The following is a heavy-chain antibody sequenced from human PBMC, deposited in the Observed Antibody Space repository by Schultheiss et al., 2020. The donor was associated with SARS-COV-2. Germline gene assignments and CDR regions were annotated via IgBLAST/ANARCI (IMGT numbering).Heavy chain of an antibody. CDR1: GFSVSDKY. CDR3: ARGGYSSSWYDY. J-gene: IGHJ4*02. V-gene: IGHV3-21*01. CDR2: ISSSSSYI. Sequence: GGSLRLSCAATGFSVSDKYMSWVRQAPGKGLEWVSSISSSSSYIYYADSVKGRFTISRDNAKNSLYLQMNSLRAEDTAVYYCARGGYSSSWYDYWGQGTLVTVSS. D-gene: IGHD6-13*01.